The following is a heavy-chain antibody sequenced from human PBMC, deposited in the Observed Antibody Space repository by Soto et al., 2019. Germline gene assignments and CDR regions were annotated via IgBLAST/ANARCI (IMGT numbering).Heavy chain of an antibody. CDR1: GFTFSSYG. V-gene: IGHV3-30*18. J-gene: IGHJ4*02. CDR3: AKANHYYDSSGYCRGYNFDY. CDR2: ISYDGSNK. D-gene: IGHD3-22*01. Sequence: QVQLVESGGGVVQPGRSLRLSCAASGFTFSSYGMHWVRQAPGKGLGWVAVISYDGSNKYYADSVKGRFNISRDNSENTLYLQMNSLRAEDTAVYYCAKANHYYDSSGYCRGYNFDYWGQGTLVTVSS.